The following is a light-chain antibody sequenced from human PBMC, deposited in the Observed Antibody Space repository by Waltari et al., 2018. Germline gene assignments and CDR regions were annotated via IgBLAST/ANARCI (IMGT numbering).Light chain of an antibody. CDR1: SSDVGGYNY. V-gene: IGLV2-14*01. J-gene: IGLJ3*02. Sequence: QSALTQPASVSGSPGQSITISCTGTSSDVGGYNYVSWYQQHPGKALKLMIYDVNNRPSGVSNRFSGSKSGNTASLTISGLQAEDEADYYCSSFTSSSTWVFGGGTKLTVL. CDR2: DVN. CDR3: SSFTSSSTWV.